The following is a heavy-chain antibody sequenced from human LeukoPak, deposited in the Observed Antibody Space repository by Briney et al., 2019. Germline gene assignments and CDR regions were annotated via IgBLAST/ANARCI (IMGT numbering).Heavy chain of an antibody. Sequence: PSETLSLTCTVSGGSISSYYWSWIRQPPGKGLEWIGYIYYSGSTNYNPSLKSRVTISVDTSKNQFSLKLSSVTAADTAVYYCARQDGDYVSFPPWGQGTLVTVSS. CDR1: GGSISSYY. J-gene: IGHJ5*02. CDR3: ARQDGDYVSFPP. D-gene: IGHD4-17*01. V-gene: IGHV4-59*08. CDR2: IYYSGST.